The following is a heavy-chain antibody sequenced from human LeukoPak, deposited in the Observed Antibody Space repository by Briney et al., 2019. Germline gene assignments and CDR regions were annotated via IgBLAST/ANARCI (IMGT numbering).Heavy chain of an antibody. V-gene: IGHV3-30*18. CDR2: ISYDGSNE. Sequence: GGSLRLSCVASGFTFSSYGMHWVRQAPGKGLEWVAFISYDGSNENIADSVKGRFIISRDNSKNTLYLQMNSLRAEDTAVYYCAKGLAPRLGEFSYHALVDYWGQGTLVTVSS. CDR3: AKGLAPRLGEFSYHALVDY. CDR1: GFTFSSYG. J-gene: IGHJ4*02. D-gene: IGHD3-16*02.